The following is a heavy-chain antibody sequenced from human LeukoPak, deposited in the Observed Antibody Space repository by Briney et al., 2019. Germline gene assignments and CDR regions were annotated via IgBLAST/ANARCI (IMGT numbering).Heavy chain of an antibody. D-gene: IGHD3-10*01. CDR1: GGSMSSYY. J-gene: IGHJ4*02. V-gene: IGHV4-59*01. Sequence: SETLSLTCTVSGGSMSSYYWNWIRQPPGKGLEWIGYIYYSGSTKYNPSPKSRVTISVDTSENQFSLKLRSVTAADTAVYYCARSNYYGSGSFDYWGQGTLVTVSS. CDR3: ARSNYYGSGSFDY. CDR2: IYYSGST.